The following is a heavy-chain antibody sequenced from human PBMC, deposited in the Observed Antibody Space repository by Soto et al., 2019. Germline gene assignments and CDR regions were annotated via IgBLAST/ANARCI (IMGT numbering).Heavy chain of an antibody. Sequence: EVQLVESGGGLVQPGGSLRLSCAASGFTFSSYSMNWVRQAPGKGLEWVSYISSSSSTIYYADSVKGRFTISRDNAKNSLYLQRNSLRDEDTAVYYCASGPYYYDSSGYSVQFDYWGQGTLVTVSS. D-gene: IGHD3-22*01. V-gene: IGHV3-48*02. CDR2: ISSSSSTI. CDR1: GFTFSSYS. CDR3: ASGPYYYDSSGYSVQFDY. J-gene: IGHJ4*02.